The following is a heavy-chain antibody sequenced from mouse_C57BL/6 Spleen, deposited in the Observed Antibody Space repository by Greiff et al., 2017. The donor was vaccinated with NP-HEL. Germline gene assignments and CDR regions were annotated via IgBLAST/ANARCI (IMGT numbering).Heavy chain of an antibody. V-gene: IGHV1-20*01. CDR2: INPYNGDT. Sequence: DVQLQESGPELVKPGDSVKISCKASGYSFTGYFMNWVMQSHGKSLEWIGRINPYNGDTFYNQKFKGKATLTVDKSSSTAHMELPSLTSEDSAVYYCARSGYYGRMDYWGQGTSVTVSS. D-gene: IGHD1-1*01. CDR3: ARSGYYGRMDY. CDR1: GYSFTGYF. J-gene: IGHJ4*01.